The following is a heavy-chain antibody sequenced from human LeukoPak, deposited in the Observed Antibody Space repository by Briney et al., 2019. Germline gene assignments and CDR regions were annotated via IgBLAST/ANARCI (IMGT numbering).Heavy chain of an antibody. D-gene: IGHD3-9*01. CDR1: GYTFTSYG. CDR3: ARALRDDILTGYLNPIDY. V-gene: IGHV1-18*01. J-gene: IGHJ4*02. CDR2: ISAYNGNT. Sequence: GASVKVSCKASGYTFTSYGISWVRQAPGQGLEWMGWISAYNGNTNYAQKLQGRVTMTTDTSTSTAYMELRSLRSDDTAVYYCARALRDDILTGYLNPIDYWGQGTLVTVSS.